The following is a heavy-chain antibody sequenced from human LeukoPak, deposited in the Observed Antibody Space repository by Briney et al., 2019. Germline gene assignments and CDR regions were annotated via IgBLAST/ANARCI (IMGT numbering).Heavy chain of an antibody. V-gene: IGHV4-59*01. CDR3: ARDRGSYVDY. CDR1: GGSISSYY. J-gene: IGHJ4*02. D-gene: IGHD3-16*01. CDR2: IYYSGTT. Sequence: SETLSLTCTVSGGSISSYYWSWIRQPPGKGLEWIGYIYYSGTTNYNPSLKSRVTISVDTSKNQFSLKLSSVTAADTAVYYCARDRGSYVDYWGQGTLVTVSS.